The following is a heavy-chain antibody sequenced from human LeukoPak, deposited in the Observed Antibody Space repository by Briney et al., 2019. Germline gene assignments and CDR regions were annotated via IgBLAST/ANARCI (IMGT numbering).Heavy chain of an antibody. CDR1: GGSISSYY. D-gene: IGHD3-10*01. J-gene: IGHJ4*02. Sequence: SETLSLTCTVSGGSISSYYWSWIRQPPGKGLEWIGYIYYSGSTNYNPSLKSRVTISVDTSNNKFSLKLSSVTAAGTAIYYCASRLVRGVIDHWGQGTLVTVSS. CDR3: ASRLVRGVIDH. CDR2: IYYSGST. V-gene: IGHV4-59*08.